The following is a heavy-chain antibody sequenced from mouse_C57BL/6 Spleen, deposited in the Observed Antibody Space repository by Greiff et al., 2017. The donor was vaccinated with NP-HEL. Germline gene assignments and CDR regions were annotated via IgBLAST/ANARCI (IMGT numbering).Heavy chain of an antibody. V-gene: IGHV1-53*01. Sequence: QVQLQQPGTELVKPGASVKLSCKASGYTFTSYWMHWVKQRPGQGLEWIGNINPSNGGTNYNEKFKSKATLTVDKSSSTAYMQLSSLTSEDSAVYYCARQYSYYYGSSYDFDYWGQGTTLTVSS. CDR1: GYTFTSYW. CDR3: ARQYSYYYGSSYDFDY. J-gene: IGHJ2*01. CDR2: INPSNGGT. D-gene: IGHD1-1*01.